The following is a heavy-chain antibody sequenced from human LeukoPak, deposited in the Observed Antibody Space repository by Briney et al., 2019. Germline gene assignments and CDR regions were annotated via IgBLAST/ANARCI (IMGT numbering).Heavy chain of an antibody. CDR1: GFTFSDFG. D-gene: IGHD5-18*01. CDR3: ARDATPTQLWFRGSFDY. Sequence: GGSLRLSCAASGFTFSDFGMAWVRQAPGKGLEWVSYISSSSLSIYYADSVKGRFTISRDNARNSLYLQMNSLRAEDTAMYYCARDATPTQLWFRGSFDYWGLGALVTVAS. CDR2: ISSSSLSI. J-gene: IGHJ4*02. V-gene: IGHV3-48*01.